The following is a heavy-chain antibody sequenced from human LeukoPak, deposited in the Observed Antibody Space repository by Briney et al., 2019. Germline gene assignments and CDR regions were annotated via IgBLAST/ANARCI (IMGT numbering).Heavy chain of an antibody. V-gene: IGHV1-69*13. CDR1: GYTFTSYD. D-gene: IGHD1-26*01. Sequence: SVKVSCKASGYTFTSYDINWVRQAPGQGLEWMGGIIPIFGTANYAQKFQGRVTITADESTSTAYMELSSLRSEDTAVYYCARDLFRSGSYYGFDYWGQGTLVTVSS. J-gene: IGHJ4*02. CDR2: IIPIFGTA. CDR3: ARDLFRSGSYYGFDY.